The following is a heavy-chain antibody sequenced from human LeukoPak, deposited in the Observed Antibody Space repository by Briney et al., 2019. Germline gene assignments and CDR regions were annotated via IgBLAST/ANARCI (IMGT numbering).Heavy chain of an antibody. Sequence: PSETLSLTCAVYGGSFSGYYWSWIRQPPGKGLEWIGYIYYSGSTYYNPSLKSRVTISVDTSKNQFSLKLSSVTAADTAVYYCARGDDDYGDYYWGQGTLVTVPS. CDR1: GGSFSGYY. J-gene: IGHJ4*02. D-gene: IGHD4-17*01. CDR3: ARGDDDYGDYY. V-gene: IGHV4-30-4*08. CDR2: IYYSGST.